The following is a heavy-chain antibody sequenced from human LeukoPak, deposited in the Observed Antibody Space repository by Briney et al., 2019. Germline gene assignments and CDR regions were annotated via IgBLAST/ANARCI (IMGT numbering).Heavy chain of an antibody. CDR2: ISAYNGNT. J-gene: IGHJ5*02. CDR3: ARDQIAAGLNWFDP. V-gene: IGHV1-18*01. Sequence: ASVRLSCTASGYTFTSYGISWVRQAPGQGLEWMGWISAYNGNTNYAQTLQGRFTITTDTSTSTAYMQLRSLRSDDTAVYYCARDQIAAGLNWFDPWGQGTLVTVSS. CDR1: GYTFTSYG. D-gene: IGHD6-13*01.